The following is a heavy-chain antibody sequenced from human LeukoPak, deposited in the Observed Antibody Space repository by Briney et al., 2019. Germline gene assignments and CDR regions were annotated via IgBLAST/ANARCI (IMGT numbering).Heavy chain of an antibody. CDR2: ISGSGGST. D-gene: IGHD5-18*01. Sequence: GGSLRLSCAASGFTFSSYAMSWVRQAPGKGLEWVSAISGSGGSTYYADSVKGRFTISRDNSKNTLYLQMNSLRAEDTAVYYCARDLVDTAIGTLDYWGQGTLVTVSS. V-gene: IGHV3-23*01. CDR3: ARDLVDTAIGTLDY. CDR1: GFTFSSYA. J-gene: IGHJ4*02.